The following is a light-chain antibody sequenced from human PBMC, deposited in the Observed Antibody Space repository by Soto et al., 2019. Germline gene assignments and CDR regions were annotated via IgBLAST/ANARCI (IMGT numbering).Light chain of an antibody. V-gene: IGKV3D-15*01. Sequence: EIVITQSPATLSVSPGERATLSCRASQSVSSNLAWYQQKPGQAPRLLIYGASTRETGIQARFSGSGSGTEFTLTISSLQSEDFAVYYCQQYNNLTETFGQGTKVDIK. CDR2: GAS. CDR3: QQYNNLTET. CDR1: QSVSSN. J-gene: IGKJ1*01.